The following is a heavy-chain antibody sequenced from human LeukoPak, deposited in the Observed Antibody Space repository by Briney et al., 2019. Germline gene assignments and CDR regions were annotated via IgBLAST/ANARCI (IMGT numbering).Heavy chain of an antibody. Sequence: ASVKVSCKASGGTFSSYAISWVRQAPGQGLEWMGGIIPIFGTASYAQKFQGRVTMTRGTSTSTVYMELSSLRSEDTAVYYCARDEMATSTYDYWGQGTLVAVSS. CDR3: ARDEMATSTYDY. J-gene: IGHJ4*02. CDR1: GGTFSSYA. CDR2: IIPIFGTA. V-gene: IGHV1-69*05. D-gene: IGHD5-24*01.